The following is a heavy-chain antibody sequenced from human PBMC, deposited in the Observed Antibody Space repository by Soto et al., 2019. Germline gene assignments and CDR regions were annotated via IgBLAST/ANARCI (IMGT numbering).Heavy chain of an antibody. D-gene: IGHD2-15*01. CDR3: ARGKCSGGNCYSGNDY. CDR1: GFTFSSYG. J-gene: IGHJ4*02. CDR2: IWYDGSNK. Sequence: PGGSLRLSCAASGFTFSSYGMHWVRQAPGKGLEWVAVIWYDGSNKYYADSVKGRFTISRDNSKNTLYLQMNSLRAEDTAVYYCARGKCSGGNCYSGNDYWGQGTLVTV. V-gene: IGHV3-33*01.